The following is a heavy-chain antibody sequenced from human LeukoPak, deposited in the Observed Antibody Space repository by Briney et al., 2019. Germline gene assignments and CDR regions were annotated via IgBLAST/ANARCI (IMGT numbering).Heavy chain of an antibody. Sequence: GRSLTLSRTASGFTFSIYGFHWVRQAPGKGLEWVATIPNDGSNTFYLDSVKGRFTISRDNSKNTLYLQMNSLRAEDTAVYYCAKDIGTTSLYNWFDPWGQGALVSVSS. CDR2: IPNDGSNT. J-gene: IGHJ5*02. V-gene: IGHV3-33*03. CDR1: GFTFSIYG. D-gene: IGHD2/OR15-2a*01. CDR3: AKDIGTTSLYNWFDP.